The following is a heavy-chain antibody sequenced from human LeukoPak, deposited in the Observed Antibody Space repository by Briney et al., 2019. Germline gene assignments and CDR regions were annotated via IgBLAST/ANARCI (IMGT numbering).Heavy chain of an antibody. CDR3: AKDLLIAAAGPWPSFDY. V-gene: IGHV3-23*01. CDR1: GFTFSSYA. J-gene: IGHJ4*02. CDR2: ISGSGGST. D-gene: IGHD6-13*01. Sequence: PGGSLRLSCAASGFTFSSYAMSWVRQAPGKGLEWVSAISGSGGSTYYADSVKGRFTISRDNSKNTLYLQMNSLRAEDTAVYYCAKDLLIAAAGPWPSFDYWGQGTLVTVSS.